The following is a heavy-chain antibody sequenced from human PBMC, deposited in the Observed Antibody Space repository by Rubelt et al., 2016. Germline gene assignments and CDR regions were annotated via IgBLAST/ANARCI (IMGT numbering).Heavy chain of an antibody. CDR2: IKQDGSEK. Sequence: EVQLVESGGGLIQPGGSLRLSCAASGYTFSNAWMSWVRQAPGKGLEWVANIKQDGSEKYYVDSVKGRFTISRDNAKNSLYLQMNSLRAEDTAVYVCASGGGNFDYWGQGTLVTVSS. V-gene: IGHV3-7*01. J-gene: IGHJ4*02. CDR1: GYTFSNAW. D-gene: IGHD1-14*01. CDR3: ASGGGNFDY.